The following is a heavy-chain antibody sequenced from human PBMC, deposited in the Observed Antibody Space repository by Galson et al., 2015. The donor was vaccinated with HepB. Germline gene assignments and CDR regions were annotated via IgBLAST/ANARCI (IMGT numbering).Heavy chain of an antibody. J-gene: IGHJ6*02. D-gene: IGHD3-22*01. CDR1: GYTFTSYG. CDR2: ISAYNGNT. Sequence: SVKVSCKASGYTFTSYGISWVRQAPGQGLEWMGWISAYNGNTNYAQKLQGRVTMTTDTSTSTAYMELRSLRSDDTAVYYCARDLVSGTMIVVVIGYYYYGMDVWGQGTTVTVSS. V-gene: IGHV1-18*04. CDR3: ARDLVSGTMIVVVIGYYYYGMDV.